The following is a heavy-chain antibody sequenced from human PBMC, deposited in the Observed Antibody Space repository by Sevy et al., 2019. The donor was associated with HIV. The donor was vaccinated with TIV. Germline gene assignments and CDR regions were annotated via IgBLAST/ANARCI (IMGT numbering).Heavy chain of an antibody. Sequence: ASVKVSCKVSGYTLTELSMHWVRQAPGKGLEWMGGFDPEDGETIYAQKFQGRVTMTEDTSTDTAYMELRSLKSEDTAVYYCATDASRTTGSHDAFDIWGQGTMVTVSS. CDR3: ATDASRTTGSHDAFDI. V-gene: IGHV1-24*01. D-gene: IGHD1-1*01. J-gene: IGHJ3*02. CDR1: GYTLTELS. CDR2: FDPEDGET.